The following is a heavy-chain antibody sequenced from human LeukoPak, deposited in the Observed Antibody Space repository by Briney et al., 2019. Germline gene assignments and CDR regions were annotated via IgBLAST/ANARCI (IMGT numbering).Heavy chain of an antibody. CDR2: IYYSGNT. D-gene: IGHD6-13*01. V-gene: IGHV4-39*01. CDR1: GGSISSSSYY. Sequence: ASETLSLTCTVSGGSISSSSYYWGWIRQTPGKGLEWIGTIYYSGNTYHNPSLKSRVTISVDTSKNQFSLRLSSVTAADTGVYYCATCKVLSSSWYVGSSRVRFDPWGQGTLVTVSS. CDR3: ATCKVLSSSWYVGSSRVRFDP. J-gene: IGHJ5*02.